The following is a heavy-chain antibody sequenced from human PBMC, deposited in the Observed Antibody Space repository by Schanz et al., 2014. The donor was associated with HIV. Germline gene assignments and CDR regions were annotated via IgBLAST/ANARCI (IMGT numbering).Heavy chain of an antibody. D-gene: IGHD4-17*01. V-gene: IGHV1-2*02. CDR1: GYTFTGYY. CDR3: AREPRVSVTTRLDY. Sequence: QVQLVQSGAEVKKPGASVKVSCKASGYTFTGYYLHWIRQAPGQGLEWMGWFNPNSGGRIYPQKFEGRVTMTRDTSISTAYMELSSLRYDDTAVYYCAREPRVSVTTRLDYWGQGTLVTVSS. J-gene: IGHJ4*02. CDR2: FNPNSGGR.